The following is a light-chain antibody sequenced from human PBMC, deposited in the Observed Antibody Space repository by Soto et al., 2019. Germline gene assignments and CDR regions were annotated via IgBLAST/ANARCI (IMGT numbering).Light chain of an antibody. CDR3: SSYAGTNNLLYV. J-gene: IGLJ1*01. CDR1: SSDVGGYNR. CDR2: EVD. V-gene: IGLV2-8*01. Sequence: QSVLTQPPSASGSPGQSVTISCTGTSSDVGGYNRVSWYLHHPGKAPKLILYEVDKRPSGVPDRFSGSKSGNTASLTVSGLQPEDEADYYCSSYAGTNNLLYVFGTGTKVTVL.